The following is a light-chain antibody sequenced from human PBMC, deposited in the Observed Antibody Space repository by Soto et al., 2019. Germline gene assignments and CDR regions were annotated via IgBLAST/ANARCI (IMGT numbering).Light chain of an antibody. J-gene: IGKJ1*01. CDR1: QNIDMY. CDR3: QHTFNSPPWK. Sequence: DIHMTPSPSSLSASVGDTVTITFRSSQNIDMYLNWYQQKPGKAPRVLISGASNLQSGVPSRFSGSGSGTDFTLTIRSLQSEDFASYFCQHTFNSPPWKCGQGTKGDIK. V-gene: IGKV1-39*01. CDR2: GAS.